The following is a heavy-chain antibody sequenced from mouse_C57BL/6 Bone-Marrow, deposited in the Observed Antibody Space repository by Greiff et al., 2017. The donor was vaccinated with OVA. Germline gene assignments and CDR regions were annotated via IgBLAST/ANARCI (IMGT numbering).Heavy chain of an antibody. J-gene: IGHJ1*03. V-gene: IGHV1-55*01. CDR1: GYTFTSYW. CDR3: AIIYYYGSSPSSFDV. CDR2: IYPGSGST. D-gene: IGHD1-1*01. Sequence: QVQLQQPGAELVKPGASVKMSCKASGYTFTSYWITWVKQRPGQGLEWIGDIYPGSGSTNYNEKFKSKATLTVDTSSSTAYMQLSSLTSEDSAVYYGAIIYYYGSSPSSFDVWGTGTTVTVSS.